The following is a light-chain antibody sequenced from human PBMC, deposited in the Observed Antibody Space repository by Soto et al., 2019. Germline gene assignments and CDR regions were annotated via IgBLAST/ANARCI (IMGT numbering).Light chain of an antibody. Sequence: QSALTQPRSVSGSPGQSVTISCTGTSSDIGGYKYVSWYQHNPGRAPKLMIYDVSKRPSGVPDRFSGSKSGNTASLTISGLQAEDEADYYCCSYAGRSTFVFGTGTKVTGL. J-gene: IGLJ1*01. CDR2: DVS. CDR1: SSDIGGYKY. V-gene: IGLV2-11*01. CDR3: CSYAGRSTFV.